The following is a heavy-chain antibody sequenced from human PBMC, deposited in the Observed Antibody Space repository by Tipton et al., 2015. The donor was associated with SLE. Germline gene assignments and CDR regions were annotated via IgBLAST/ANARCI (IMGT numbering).Heavy chain of an antibody. CDR3: ARGPVAPL. V-gene: IGHV4-39*07. J-gene: IGHJ4*02. D-gene: IGHD4-23*01. CDR1: GGSISSSSYY. Sequence: TLSLTCTVSGGSISSSSYYWSWIRQPPGKGLEWIGEINHSGSTNYNPSLKSRVTISVDTSKNQFSLKLSSVTAADTAVYYCARGPVAPLWGQGTLVTVSS. CDR2: INHSGST.